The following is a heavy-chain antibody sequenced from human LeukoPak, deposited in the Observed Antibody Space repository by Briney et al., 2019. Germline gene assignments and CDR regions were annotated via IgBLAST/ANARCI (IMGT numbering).Heavy chain of an antibody. V-gene: IGHV3-23*01. CDR2: ISGSGGST. D-gene: IGHD1-26*01. CDR3: AKSLLTTASGTGRAFDL. J-gene: IGHJ3*01. CDR1: GFTVSSNY. Sequence: GGSLRLSCAASGFTVSSNYMSWVRQAPGKGLEWVSAISGSGGSTYYADSVKGRFTISRDNSKNTLYLQMNSLRADDTAEYYCAKSLLTTASGTGRAFDLWGQGTMVTVSS.